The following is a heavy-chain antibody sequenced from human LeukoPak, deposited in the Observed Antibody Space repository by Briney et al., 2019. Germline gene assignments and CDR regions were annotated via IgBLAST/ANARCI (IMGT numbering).Heavy chain of an antibody. CDR2: ISSSSSYI. J-gene: IGHJ6*02. V-gene: IGHV3-21*01. Sequence: PGGSLRLSCAASGFTFSSYSMNWVRQAPGKGLEWVSSISSSSSYIYYADSVKGRFTISRDNAKNSLYLQMNSLRAEDTAVYYRARDFGILWFGESYYGMDVWGQGTTVTVSS. CDR3: ARDFGILWFGESYYGMDV. D-gene: IGHD3-10*01. CDR1: GFTFSSYS.